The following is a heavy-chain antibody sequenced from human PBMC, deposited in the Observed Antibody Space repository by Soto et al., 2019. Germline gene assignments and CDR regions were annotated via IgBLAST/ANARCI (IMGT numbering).Heavy chain of an antibody. V-gene: IGHV3-9*01. CDR2: ISWNSLTI. Sequence: PGGSLRLSCAASGFTFEDYAMHWVRQTPGKGLEWVSGISWNSLTIGYADSVKGRFTISRDNAKKSLYLQMSSLRTEDTALYYCVKGSVVAGPVDYFDYWGQGTLVTVSS. CDR1: GFTFEDYA. CDR3: VKGSVVAGPVDYFDY. D-gene: IGHD6-19*01. J-gene: IGHJ4*02.